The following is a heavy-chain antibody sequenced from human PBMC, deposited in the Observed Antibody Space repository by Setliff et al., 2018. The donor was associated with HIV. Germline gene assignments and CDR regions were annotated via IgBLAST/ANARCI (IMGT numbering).Heavy chain of an antibody. CDR1: GFTFSNYG. CDR3: ARGGLYYDSSDKGDAFDI. Sequence: PGGSLRLSCAASGFTFSNYGMHWVRQAAGKGLEWVSVTGAAGDTYYPGSVKGRFTISRENAKNSLYLQMNSLRAGDTAVYYCARGGLYYDSSDKGDAFDIWGQGTMVTVSS. J-gene: IGHJ3*02. D-gene: IGHD3-22*01. CDR2: TGAAGDT. V-gene: IGHV3-13*01.